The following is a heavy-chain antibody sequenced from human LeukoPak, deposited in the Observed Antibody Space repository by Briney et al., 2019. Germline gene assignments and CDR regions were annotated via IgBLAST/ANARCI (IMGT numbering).Heavy chain of an antibody. CDR2: ISAYNGNT. CDR3: ARGTTSLRFLEWLPHDAFDV. D-gene: IGHD3-3*01. CDR1: GYTFTSYG. Sequence: ASVKVSCKASGYTFTSYGISWVRQAPGQGLEWMGWISAYNGNTNYAQKLQGRVTMTTDTSTSTAYMELRSLRSDDTAVYYCARGTTSLRFLEWLPHDAFDVWGQGTMVTVSS. J-gene: IGHJ3*01. V-gene: IGHV1-18*01.